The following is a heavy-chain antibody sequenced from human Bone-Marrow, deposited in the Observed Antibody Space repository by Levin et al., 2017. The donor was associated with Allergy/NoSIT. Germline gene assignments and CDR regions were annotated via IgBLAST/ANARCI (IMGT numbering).Heavy chain of an antibody. CDR1: GYSFTGHS. V-gene: IGHV1-2*02. J-gene: IGHJ4*02. D-gene: IGHD5/OR15-5a*01. Sequence: ASVKVSCKASGYSFTGHSIHWVRQAPGQGLEWMGWIDPNNGGTAYPQKFQGRVTMTRDTSISTAYMELGSLTSDDTAIYYCAIRTKVSTWRDYYFEYWGQGTLVTVSS. CDR2: IDPNNGGT. CDR3: AIRTKVSTWRDYYFEY.